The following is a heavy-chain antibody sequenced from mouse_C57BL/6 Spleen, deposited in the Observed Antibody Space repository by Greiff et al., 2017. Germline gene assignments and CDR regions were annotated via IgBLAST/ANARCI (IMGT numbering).Heavy chain of an antibody. CDR1: GYSITSGYY. V-gene: IGHV3-6*01. D-gene: IGHD2-3*01. CDR2: ISYDGSN. Sequence: ESGPGLVKPSQSLSLTCSVAGYSITSGYYWNWIRQFPGNKLAWMGYISYDGSNNYNPSLKNRISITRDTSKNQFFLKLNSVTTEDTATYYCASIYDGYSWYFDVWGTGTTVTVSS. J-gene: IGHJ1*03. CDR3: ASIYDGYSWYFDV.